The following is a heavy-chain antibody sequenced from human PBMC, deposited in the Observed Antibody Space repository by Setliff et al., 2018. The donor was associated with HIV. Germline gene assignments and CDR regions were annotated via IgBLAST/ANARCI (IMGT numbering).Heavy chain of an antibody. J-gene: IGHJ5*01. CDR3: ARDPRTDSSYAWFDS. D-gene: IGHD6-6*01. V-gene: IGHV3-7*03. CDR1: GFIFSGYW. Sequence: GGSLRLSCAASGFIFSGYWMTWIRQAPGKGLEWLAQIHPDSTAANYVDSMKGRLTISRDNAKNSLYLQMTSLRAEDTALYFCARDPRTDSSYAWFDSWGQGTLVTVSS. CDR2: IHPDSTAA.